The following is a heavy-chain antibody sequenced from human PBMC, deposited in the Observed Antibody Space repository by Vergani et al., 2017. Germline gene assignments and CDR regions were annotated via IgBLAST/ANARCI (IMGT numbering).Heavy chain of an antibody. J-gene: IGHJ6*03. CDR1: GFTFSSYW. D-gene: IGHD3-3*01. CDR3: ARRYYDFWSGYLYYYYYMDV. Sequence: EVQLVESGGGLVQPGGSLRLSCAASGFTFSSYWMSWVRQAPGKGLEWVANIKQDGSEKYYVDSVKGRFTISRDNAKNSLYLQMNSLRAEDTAVYYCARRYYDFWSGYLYYYYYMDVWGKGTTVTVSS. V-gene: IGHV3-7*01. CDR2: IKQDGSEK.